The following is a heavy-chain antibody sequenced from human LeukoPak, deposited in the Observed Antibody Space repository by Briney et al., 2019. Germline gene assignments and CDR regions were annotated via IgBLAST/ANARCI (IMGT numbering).Heavy chain of an antibody. D-gene: IGHD6-13*01. J-gene: IGHJ4*02. Sequence: GGSLRLSCAASGFTFSNAWMSWVRQAPGKGLEWVGRIKSKTDGGTTDYAAPVKGRFTISRDDSKNTLYLQMNSLKTEDTAVYYCARDNLIAALRPFDYWGQGTLVTVSS. CDR3: ARDNLIAALRPFDY. V-gene: IGHV3-15*01. CDR1: GFTFSNAW. CDR2: IKSKTDGGTT.